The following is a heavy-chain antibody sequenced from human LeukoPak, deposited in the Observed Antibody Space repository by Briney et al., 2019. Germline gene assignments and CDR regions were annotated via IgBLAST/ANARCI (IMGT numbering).Heavy chain of an antibody. CDR2: ISGSGENT. CDR1: GFTFNTYA. CDR3: AKDDRPGTGPYTGSYYCAFDI. D-gene: IGHD1-26*01. Sequence: GASLRLSCAASGFTFNTYAMNWVRQAPGKGLGWVSAISGSGENTYYADSVKGRFTISRDNSKNTLFLQMNSLRVEDTAVYYCAKDDRPGTGPYTGSYYCAFDIWGQGTMVTVSS. V-gene: IGHV3-23*01. J-gene: IGHJ3*02.